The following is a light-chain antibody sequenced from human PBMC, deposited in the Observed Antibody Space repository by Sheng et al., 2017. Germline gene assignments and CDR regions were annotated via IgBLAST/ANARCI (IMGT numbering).Light chain of an antibody. J-gene: IGKJ3*01. Sequence: DFVMTQSPDSLAVSLGERATIDCKSSQSVLYSSNNKDYLAWYQQKPGQPPKLLIYRASTRASGVPDRFSGSGSGTDFTLTISSLQAEDVAVYYCQQYYSTPLTFGPGTRVDIK. V-gene: IGKV4-1*01. CDR1: QSVLYSSNNKDY. CDR3: QQYYSTPLT. CDR2: RAS.